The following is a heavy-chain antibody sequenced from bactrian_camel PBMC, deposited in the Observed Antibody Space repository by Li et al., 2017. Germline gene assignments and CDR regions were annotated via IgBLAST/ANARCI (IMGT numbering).Heavy chain of an antibody. CDR3: AADPLGGNCLGAPSAVADFGY. V-gene: IGHV3S1*01. Sequence: HVQLVESGGGSVETGGSLNLTCSAHSSYSRACMGWFRQAPGKQREGVATIYTLDDSTYYSDSVKGRFTISHDSAKKTLYLQMNSLKPEDTAMYFCAADPLGGNCLGAPSAVADFGYQGQGTQVTVS. CDR2: IYTLDDST. CDR1: SSYSRAC. D-gene: IGHD5*01. J-gene: IGHJ6*01.